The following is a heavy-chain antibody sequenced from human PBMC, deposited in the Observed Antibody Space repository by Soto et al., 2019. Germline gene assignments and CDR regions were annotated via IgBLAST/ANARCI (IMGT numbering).Heavy chain of an antibody. CDR3: ARDNMGVVGAPYYFDY. Sequence: ASVKVSCKASGYTFTSYGISWVRQAPGQGLEWMGWISAYNGNTNYAQKLQGRVTMTTDTSTSTAYVELRSLRSDDTAVYYCARDNMGVVGAPYYFDYWGQGILVTVSS. D-gene: IGHD1-26*01. CDR2: ISAYNGNT. CDR1: GYTFTSYG. J-gene: IGHJ4*02. V-gene: IGHV1-18*04.